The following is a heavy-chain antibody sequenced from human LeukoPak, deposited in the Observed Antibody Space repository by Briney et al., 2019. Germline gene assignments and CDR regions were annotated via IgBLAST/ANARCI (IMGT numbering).Heavy chain of an antibody. Sequence: SETLSLTCTVSGGSISSSSYYWGWIRQPPGKGLEWIGSIYYSGSTYYNPSLKSRVTISVDTSKNQFSLKLSSVTAADTAVYYCARDQLDCSGGSCYSEAAGYWGQGTLVTVSS. CDR3: ARDQLDCSGGSCYSEAAGY. CDR1: GGSISSSSYY. CDR2: IYYSGST. V-gene: IGHV4-39*07. J-gene: IGHJ4*02. D-gene: IGHD2-15*01.